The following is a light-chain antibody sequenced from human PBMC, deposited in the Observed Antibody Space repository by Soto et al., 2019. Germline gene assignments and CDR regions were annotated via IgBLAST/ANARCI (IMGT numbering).Light chain of an antibody. J-gene: IGKJ1*01. V-gene: IGKV3-11*01. Sequence: IVLTQSPATLSLSPGERVTLSCRASQSVGRSLTWYQQKPGQAPRLLIYDASNRATGIPARFSGSGSGTDFTLTISSLEPEDFAVYYCQQRSSWLWTFGQGTKVDNK. CDR3: QQRSSWLWT. CDR1: QSVGRS. CDR2: DAS.